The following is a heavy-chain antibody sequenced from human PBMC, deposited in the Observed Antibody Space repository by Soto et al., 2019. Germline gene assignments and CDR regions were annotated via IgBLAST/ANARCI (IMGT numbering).Heavy chain of an antibody. V-gene: IGHV1-69*01. Sequence: SVKVSCKASGGTFSSYAISWVRPAPGQGLEWMGGIIPIFGTANYAQKFQGRVTITADESTSTAYMELSSLRSEDTAVYYCARVGSSSSARAFDIWGQGALVTVSA. CDR1: GGTFSSYA. D-gene: IGHD6-6*01. J-gene: IGHJ4*02. CDR2: IIPIFGTA. CDR3: ARVGSSSSARAFDI.